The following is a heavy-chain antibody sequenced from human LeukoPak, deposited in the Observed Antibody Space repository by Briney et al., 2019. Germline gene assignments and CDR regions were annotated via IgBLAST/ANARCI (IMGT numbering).Heavy chain of an antibody. V-gene: IGHV3-30*02. Sequence: GGSLRLSCAASGFTFSSYGMHWVRQAPGKGLEWVAFIRYDGSNEYYADSVKDRFTISRDNSKNTLYLQMNSLRAEDTAVYYCAKDRISIFGVARDGFDPWGQGTLVTVSS. CDR2: IRYDGSNE. CDR1: GFTFSSYG. D-gene: IGHD3-3*01. CDR3: AKDRISIFGVARDGFDP. J-gene: IGHJ5*02.